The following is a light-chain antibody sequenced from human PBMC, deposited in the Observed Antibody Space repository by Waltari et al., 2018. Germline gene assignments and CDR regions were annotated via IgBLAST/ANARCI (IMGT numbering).Light chain of an antibody. CDR2: DCN. CDR1: NSDFGTFDF. V-gene: IGLV2-14*03. J-gene: IGLJ1*01. Sequence: QSALTQPASVSGSPGQSITISCTGLNSDFGTFDFVSWYQQHPDKAPKLIISDCNNRPSAFSSRFSGSKSGNTASLTISGLQAEDEADYYCGSYTRSHTYVFGAGTKVTVL. CDR3: GSYTRSHTYV.